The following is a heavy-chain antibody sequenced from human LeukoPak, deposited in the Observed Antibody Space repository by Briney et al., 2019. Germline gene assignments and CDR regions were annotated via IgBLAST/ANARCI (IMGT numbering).Heavy chain of an antibody. V-gene: IGHV4-38-2*02. Sequence: SETLSLTCTVSGYSISSGYYWGWIRQPPGKGLEWIGSIYHSGSTYYNPSLKSRVTISVDTSKNQFSLKLSSVTAADTAVYYCARHGGSSWNNWFDPWGQGTLVTVSS. CDR1: GYSISSGYY. CDR3: ARHGGSSWNNWFDP. D-gene: IGHD6-13*01. CDR2: IYHSGST. J-gene: IGHJ5*02.